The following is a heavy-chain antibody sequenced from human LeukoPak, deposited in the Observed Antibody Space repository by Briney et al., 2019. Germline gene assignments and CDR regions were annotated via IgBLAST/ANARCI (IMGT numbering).Heavy chain of an antibody. CDR1: GGSISHYY. CDR3: ARSGTVTGYLY. CDR2: IYYTGTT. J-gene: IGHJ4*02. D-gene: IGHD3-9*01. V-gene: IGHV4-59*01. Sequence: SETLSLTCTVSGGSISHYYWSWIRQPPGKGPEWIGYIYYTGTTNYNPSLKSRVTISVDTSKNQFSLKLNSVTAADTAVYYCARSGTVTGYLYWGQGVLVTVSS.